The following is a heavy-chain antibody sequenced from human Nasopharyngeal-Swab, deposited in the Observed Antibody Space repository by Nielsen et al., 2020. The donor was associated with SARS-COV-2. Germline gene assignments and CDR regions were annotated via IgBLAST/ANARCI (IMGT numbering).Heavy chain of an antibody. CDR2: IYSGGSST. CDR1: GFTFSSYA. J-gene: IGHJ4*02. D-gene: IGHD6-13*01. Sequence: ETLSLTCAASGFTFSSYAMSWVRQAPGKGLEWVSVIYSGGSSTYYADSVKGRFTISRDNSKNTLYLQMNSLRAEDTAVYYCAKEAQPFDYWGQGTLVTVSS. V-gene: IGHV3-23*03. CDR3: AKEAQPFDY.